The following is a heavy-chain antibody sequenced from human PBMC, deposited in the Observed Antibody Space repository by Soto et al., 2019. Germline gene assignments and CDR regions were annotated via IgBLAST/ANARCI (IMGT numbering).Heavy chain of an antibody. Sequence: ASVKVSCKASGYTFTSYAMHWVRQAPGQRLEWMGWINPNSGGTNYAQKFQGWVTMTRDTSISTAYMELSRLRSDDTAVYYCAREFIAARPTGYYYYYGMDVWGQGTTVTVSS. CDR1: GYTFTSYA. D-gene: IGHD6-6*01. CDR2: INPNSGGT. J-gene: IGHJ6*02. V-gene: IGHV1-2*04. CDR3: AREFIAARPTGYYYYYGMDV.